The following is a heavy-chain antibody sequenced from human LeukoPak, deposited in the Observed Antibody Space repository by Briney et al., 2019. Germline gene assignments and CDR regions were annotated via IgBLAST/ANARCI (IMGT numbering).Heavy chain of an antibody. D-gene: IGHD2-15*01. Sequence: KPSETLSLTCAVSGGSISSNNYYWGWIRQPPGKGLEWIGTIYSSGSTYYNPSLKSRITISVDASKNQFSLKLSSLTATDTAVYYCARQRYCSRVNCTPHFDHWGQGTLVIVSS. J-gene: IGHJ4*02. CDR2: IYSSGST. V-gene: IGHV4-39*01. CDR3: ARQRYCSRVNCTPHFDH. CDR1: GGSISSNNYY.